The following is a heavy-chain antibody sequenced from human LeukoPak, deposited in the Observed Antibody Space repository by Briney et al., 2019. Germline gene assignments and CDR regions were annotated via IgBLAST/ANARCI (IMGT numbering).Heavy chain of an antibody. CDR1: GGSISSSSYY. D-gene: IGHD6-19*01. V-gene: IGHV3-53*01. CDR2: IYSGGIT. J-gene: IGHJ5*02. Sequence: PSETLSLTCTVSGGSISSSSYYWGWIRQPPGKGLEWVSVIYSGGITYYADPVKGRFTISRDNSKNTLYLRMNSLRAEDTAVYYCAKERDTSGWAKWFDPWGQGTLVTVSS. CDR3: AKERDTSGWAKWFDP.